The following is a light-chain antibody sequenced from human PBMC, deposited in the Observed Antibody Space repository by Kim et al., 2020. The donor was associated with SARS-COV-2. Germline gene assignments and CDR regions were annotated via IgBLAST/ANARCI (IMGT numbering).Light chain of an antibody. CDR1: QSVSSNY. CDR2: DAS. Sequence: SPGETATLSCRASQSVSSNYLAWNQQKPGQAPRLLIYDASSRATGIPDRFSGSGSETDFTLTISRLEPEDFAVYYCQQYGSAPQTFGQGTKVDIK. J-gene: IGKJ1*01. V-gene: IGKV3-20*01. CDR3: QQYGSAPQT.